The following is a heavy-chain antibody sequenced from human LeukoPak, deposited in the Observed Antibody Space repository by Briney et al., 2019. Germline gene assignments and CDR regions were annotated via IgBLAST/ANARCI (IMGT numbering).Heavy chain of an antibody. Sequence: ASVKVSCKASGYTFTSYYMHWVRQAPGQGLEWMGIINPSGGSTSYAQKFQGRVTITTDESTSTAYMELSSLRSEDTAVYYCARDRTYYYDSSGYWTFDYWGQGTLVTVSS. CDR2: INPSGGST. D-gene: IGHD3-22*01. J-gene: IGHJ4*02. V-gene: IGHV1-46*01. CDR1: GYTFTSYY. CDR3: ARDRTYYYDSSGYWTFDY.